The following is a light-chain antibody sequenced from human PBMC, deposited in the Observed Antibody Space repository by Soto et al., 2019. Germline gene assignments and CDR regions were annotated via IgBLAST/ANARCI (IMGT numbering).Light chain of an antibody. CDR2: DAV. CDR3: QHRSNWPVLT. V-gene: IGKV3-11*01. Sequence: EIVLTQSPATLSLSPGERATLSCRASQSVKNNVAWYQQRPGQPPRLLIYDAVYRPTGIPARFSGSGSGTDLTLTISSLESEDFAVYYCQHRSNWPVLTFGGGTRVEIK. J-gene: IGKJ4*01. CDR1: QSVKNN.